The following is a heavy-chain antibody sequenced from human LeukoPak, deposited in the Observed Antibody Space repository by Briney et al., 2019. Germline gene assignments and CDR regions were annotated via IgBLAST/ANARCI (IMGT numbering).Heavy chain of an antibody. CDR1: GYTFTSYD. J-gene: IGHJ4*02. V-gene: IGHV1-2*02. CDR3: ARDSGGYDISTGFYYRSLMC. D-gene: IGHD3-9*01. CDR2: SNPNSGAT. Sequence: ASVKVSCKASGYTFTSYDINWVRQATGQGLEWMGWSNPNSGATNYAQKFQGRVTMTGDTSISTAYMELSSLASDDTAVYYCARDSGGYDISTGFYYRSLMCWGQGTLVTVSS.